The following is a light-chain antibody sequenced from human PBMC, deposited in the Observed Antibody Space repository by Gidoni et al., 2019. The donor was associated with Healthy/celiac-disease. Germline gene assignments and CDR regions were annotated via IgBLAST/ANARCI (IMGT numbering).Light chain of an antibody. V-gene: IGLV2-14*01. CDR3: SSYTSSSTLYV. Sequence: QSALTQPASVSLSPGQSITIPCTGTSSDVGGYNNVSWDQQHPGKAPKLMIYEVSNRPSGVSNRFSGSESGNTASLTISGLQAEDEADYYCSSYTSSSTLYVFGTGTKVTVL. CDR2: EVS. CDR1: SSDVGGYNN. J-gene: IGLJ1*01.